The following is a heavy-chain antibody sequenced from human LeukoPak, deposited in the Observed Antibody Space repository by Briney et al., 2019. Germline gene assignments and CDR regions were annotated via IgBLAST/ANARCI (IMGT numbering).Heavy chain of an antibody. CDR2: ISYDGSNK. CDR3: AKDGDSSGWYYFDY. CDR1: GFTFSRYG. J-gene: IGHJ4*02. D-gene: IGHD6-19*01. Sequence: GRSLRLSCAASGFTFSRYGMHWVRQAPGKGLEWVAVISYDGSNKYYADSVKGRFTISRDNSKNTLYLQMNSLRAEDTAVYYCAKDGDSSGWYYFDYWGQGALVTVSS. V-gene: IGHV3-30*18.